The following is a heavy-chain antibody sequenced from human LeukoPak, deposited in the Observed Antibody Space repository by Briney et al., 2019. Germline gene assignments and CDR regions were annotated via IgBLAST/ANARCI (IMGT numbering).Heavy chain of an antibody. CDR1: GYTFTNFY. CDR2: INPRNGAT. Sequence: GASVTVSCKASGYTFTNFYIHWVRQAAGQGRDWMGYINPRNGATSYSQKFQGTLTFTSDSSISTAYMEVSSLKSDDTALYYCARDPRDTGGSYDSWGQGTLLTVSS. CDR3: ARDPRDTGGSYDS. J-gene: IGHJ5*01. D-gene: IGHD2-8*02. V-gene: IGHV1-2*02.